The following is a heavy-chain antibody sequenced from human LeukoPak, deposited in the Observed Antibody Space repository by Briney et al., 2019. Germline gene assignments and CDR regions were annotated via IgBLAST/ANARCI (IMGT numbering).Heavy chain of an antibody. CDR3: AKDQSYGMDV. J-gene: IGHJ6*02. CDR1: GFTFSSYA. V-gene: IGHV3-30*07. Sequence: PGGSLRLSCAASGFTFSSYAMHWVRQAPGKGLEWVAVISYDGSNKYYADSVKGRFTISRDNSKNTLYLQMNSLRAEDTAVYYCAKDQSYGMDVWGQGTTVTVSS. CDR2: ISYDGSNK.